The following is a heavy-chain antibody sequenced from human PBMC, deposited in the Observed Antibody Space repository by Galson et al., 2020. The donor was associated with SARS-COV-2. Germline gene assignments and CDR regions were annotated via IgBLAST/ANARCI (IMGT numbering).Heavy chain of an antibody. J-gene: IGHJ6*03. CDR3: ARAPDYYYYYMDV. CDR1: GFTFSSYS. V-gene: IGHV3-48*01. Sequence: GGSLRLSCAASGFTFSSYSMNWVRQAPGKGLEWVSYISSSSSTIYYADSVKGRFTISRDNAKNSLYLQMNSLRAEDMAVYYCARAPDYYYYYMDVWGKGTTVTISS. CDR2: ISSSSSTI.